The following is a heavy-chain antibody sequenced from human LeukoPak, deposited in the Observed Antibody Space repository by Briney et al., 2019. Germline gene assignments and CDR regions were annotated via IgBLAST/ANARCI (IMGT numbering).Heavy chain of an antibody. D-gene: IGHD2-15*01. CDR2: VYYSGST. CDR1: GGSVSGYY. Sequence: SETLSLTCVVSGGSVSGYYWGWLRQPPGRGLEWIGYVYYSGSTNYNPSFKSRITISVDTSRNQFSLQLSSVTAADTAVYYCARIHRYCSGGACYVLDNWGQGTLVAVSS. CDR3: ARIHRYCSGGACYVLDN. J-gene: IGHJ4*02. V-gene: IGHV4-59*02.